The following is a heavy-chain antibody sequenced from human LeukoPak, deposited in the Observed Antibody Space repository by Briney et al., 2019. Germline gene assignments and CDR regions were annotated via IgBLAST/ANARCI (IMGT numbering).Heavy chain of an antibody. CDR2: IISSSSYI. D-gene: IGHD6-19*01. CDR3: ARADHAVAGTIDY. Sequence: GGSLRLSCAASGFTFISYSMNWVRQAPGEGLEWVSSIISSSSYIYYADSVKGRFTISRDNAKNTLYLQMNSLRSEDTAVYYCARADHAVAGTIDYWGQGTLVTVSS. J-gene: IGHJ4*02. CDR1: GFTFISYS. V-gene: IGHV3-21*01.